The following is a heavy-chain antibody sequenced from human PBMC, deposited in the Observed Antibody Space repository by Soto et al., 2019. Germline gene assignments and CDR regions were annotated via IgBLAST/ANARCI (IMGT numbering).Heavy chain of an antibody. CDR2: MVDGSGNT. J-gene: IGHJ4*02. V-gene: IGHV1-58*01. D-gene: IGHD2-2*02. CDR1: GCTFTNYA. CDR3: AAVSVRGPPIRTYYFTS. Sequence: AVKVSCKASGCTFTNYAVQWVRQAGGQRLEGIGWMVDGSGNTNYAQKSQERVTITRDMSTSTAYMERSSLRSQHTAVSYCAAVSVRGPPIRTYYFTSWGQGPRAPASS.